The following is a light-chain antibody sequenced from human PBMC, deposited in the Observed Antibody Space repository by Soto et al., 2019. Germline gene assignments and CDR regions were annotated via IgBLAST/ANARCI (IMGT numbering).Light chain of an antibody. Sequence: QSVLTQPPLTSGTPGQRVTISCSGSSSNIGSNTVNWYQQLPGTAPKLLIYTNNLRPSGVPGRFSGSKSGTSASLAISWLQSDDEADYFCAAWDDSLNGWVFGGGTKLTVL. V-gene: IGLV1-44*01. CDR2: TNN. CDR3: AAWDDSLNGWV. J-gene: IGLJ3*02. CDR1: SSNIGSNT.